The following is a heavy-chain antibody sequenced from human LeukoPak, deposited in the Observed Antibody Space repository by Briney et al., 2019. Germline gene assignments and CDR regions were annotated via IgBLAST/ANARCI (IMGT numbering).Heavy chain of an antibody. CDR1: GGSISSGSYC. CDR3: ASADGAYGGNLHYFDY. Sequence: SETLSLTCTVSGGSISSGSYCWSWIRQPAGRGLEWIGRIYTSGSTNYNPSLKSRVTISVDTSKNQFSLKLSSVTAADTAVYYCASADGAYGGNLHYFDYWGQGTLVTVSS. CDR2: IYTSGST. V-gene: IGHV4-61*02. J-gene: IGHJ4*02. D-gene: IGHD4/OR15-4a*01.